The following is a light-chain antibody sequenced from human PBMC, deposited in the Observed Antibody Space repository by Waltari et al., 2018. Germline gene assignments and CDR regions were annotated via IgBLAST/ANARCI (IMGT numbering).Light chain of an antibody. CDR1: QSVKNN. J-gene: IGKJ4*01. Sequence: TCRASQSVKNNLAWYQQKPGKAPKVLIHKASRLESGVSSRFSGSGYGTEFTLTISSLQPDDFATYYCQEYDTLPVTFGGGTKVEIK. CDR2: KAS. V-gene: IGKV1-5*03. CDR3: QEYDTLPVT.